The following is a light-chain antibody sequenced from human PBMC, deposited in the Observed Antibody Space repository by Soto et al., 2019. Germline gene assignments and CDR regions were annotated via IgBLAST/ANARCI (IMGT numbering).Light chain of an antibody. J-gene: IGLJ1*01. V-gene: IGLV2-14*03. CDR2: DVT. CDR3: SSYTSRRTYV. Sequence: QSALAQPASLSGSPGQSITISCTGTSSDVGGYNFVTWHQQHPGKAPKLIIHDVTNRPSGVSDRFSGSKSGNTASLTISGLQAEDEADYYCSSYTSRRTYVFGTGTKVTVL. CDR1: SSDVGGYNF.